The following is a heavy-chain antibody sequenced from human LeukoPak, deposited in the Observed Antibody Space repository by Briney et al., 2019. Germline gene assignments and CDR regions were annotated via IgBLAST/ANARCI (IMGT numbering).Heavy chain of an antibody. J-gene: IGHJ4*02. CDR3: AKSYGMVATNTFDY. CDR2: IWYDGSNK. D-gene: IGHD5-12*01. Sequence: GGSLRLSCAASGFTFSSYGMHWVRQAPGKGLEWVAVIWYDGSNKYYADSVKGRFTISRDNSKYTLYLQMNSLRAEDTAVYYCAKSYGMVATNTFDYWGQGTLVTVSS. CDR1: GFTFSSYG. V-gene: IGHV3-33*06.